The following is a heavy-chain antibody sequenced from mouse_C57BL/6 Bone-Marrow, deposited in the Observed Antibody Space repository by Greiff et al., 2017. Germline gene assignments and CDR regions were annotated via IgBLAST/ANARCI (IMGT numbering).Heavy chain of an antibody. J-gene: IGHJ1*03. CDR1: GFNIKDDY. Sequence: EVMLVESGAELVRPGASVKLSCTASGFNIKDDYMHWVKQRPEQGLEWIGWIDPENGDTEYASKFQGKATITADTSSNTAYLQLSSLTSEDTAVYYCTTIITTVVGYFDVWGTGTTVTVSS. CDR2: IDPENGDT. D-gene: IGHD1-1*01. CDR3: TTIITTVVGYFDV. V-gene: IGHV14-4*01.